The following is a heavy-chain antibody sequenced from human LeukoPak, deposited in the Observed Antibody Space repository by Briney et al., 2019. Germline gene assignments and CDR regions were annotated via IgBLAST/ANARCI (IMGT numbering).Heavy chain of an antibody. Sequence: ASVKVSCKASGYTFTDYYIHWVRQAPGQGLEWMAWMNPNSGGTSYAQKFQGRVTMTRDTSISTAYMELSRLRSDDTAVYYCALIAYSSGWYTFDYWGQGTLVTVSS. J-gene: IGHJ4*02. V-gene: IGHV1-2*02. CDR1: GYTFTDYY. CDR2: MNPNSGGT. D-gene: IGHD6-19*01. CDR3: ALIAYSSGWYTFDY.